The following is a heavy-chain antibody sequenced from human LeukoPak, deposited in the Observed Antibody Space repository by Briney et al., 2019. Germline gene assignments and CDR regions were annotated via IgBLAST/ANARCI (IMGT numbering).Heavy chain of an antibody. CDR2: IKYDGSKK. V-gene: IGHV3-30*02. CDR1: GFTFNSNA. CDR3: AKDLSGGWSLDY. J-gene: IGHJ4*02. D-gene: IGHD6-19*01. Sequence: PGGSLRLSCAASGFTFNSNAMHWVRQAPGKGLEWVAYIKYDGSKKFYADSVKGRFTISRDNSKNTLYLQMNSLRTEDTAVYYCAKDLSGGWSLDYWGQGTLVTVSS.